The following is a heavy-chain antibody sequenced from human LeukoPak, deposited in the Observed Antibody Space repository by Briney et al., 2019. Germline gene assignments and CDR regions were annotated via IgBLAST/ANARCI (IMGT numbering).Heavy chain of an antibody. J-gene: IGHJ6*03. CDR3: TREEQEVWFGDTQDYYYYMDV. V-gene: IGHV3-49*03. CDR2: IRSKAYGGTT. D-gene: IGHD3-10*01. CDR1: GFTFGDYA. Sequence: GGSLRLSCTASGFTFGDYAMSWFRQAPGKGLEWVGFIRSKAYGGTTEYAASVKGRFTISRDDSKSIAYLQMNSLKTEDTAVYYCTREEQEVWFGDTQDYYYYMDVWGKGTTVTVSS.